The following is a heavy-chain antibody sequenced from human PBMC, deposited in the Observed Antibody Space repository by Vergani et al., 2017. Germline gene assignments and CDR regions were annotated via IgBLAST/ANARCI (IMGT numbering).Heavy chain of an antibody. V-gene: IGHV4-59*01. D-gene: IGHD3-16*02. CDR2: IYYSGST. CDR3: ARDNENDYVWGSFRYFDP. J-gene: IGHJ5*02. CDR1: GGSISSYY. Sequence: QVQLQESGPGLVKPSETLSLTCTVSGGSISSYYWSWIRQPPGKGLEWIGYIYYSGSTKYNPSLKSRVTISVDTFKNQFSLKLSSVTAADTAVYYCARDNENDYVWGSFRYFDPWGQGTLVTVSS.